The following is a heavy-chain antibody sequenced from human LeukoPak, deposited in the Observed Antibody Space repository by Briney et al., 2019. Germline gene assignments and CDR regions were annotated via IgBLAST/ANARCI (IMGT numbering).Heavy chain of an antibody. J-gene: IGHJ4*02. V-gene: IGHV1-46*01. CDR2: INPSGGST. D-gene: IGHD4-17*01. CDR1: GYTFTSYY. CDR3: ARDVTTVTTMVY. Sequence: ASVKVSCKASGYTFTSYYMHWVRQAPGQGLEWMGIINPSGGSTSYAQKFQGRVTMTRDMSTSTVYMGLSSLRSEDTAVYYCARDVTTVTTMVYWGQGTLVTVSS.